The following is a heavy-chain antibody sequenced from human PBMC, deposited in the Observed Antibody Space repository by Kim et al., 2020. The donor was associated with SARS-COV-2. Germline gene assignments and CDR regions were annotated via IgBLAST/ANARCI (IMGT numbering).Heavy chain of an antibody. J-gene: IGHJ6*02. CDR2: IWYDGSNK. CDR1: GFTFSSYG. D-gene: IGHD2-2*01. CDR3: ARDWVRIVVVPAATWSESDGGMDV. Sequence: GRSLRLSCAASGFTFSSYGMHWVRQAPGKGLEWVAVIWYDGSNKYYADSVKGRFTISRDNSKNTLYLQMNSLRAEDTAVYYCARDWVRIVVVPAATWSESDGGMDVWGQGTTVTVSS. V-gene: IGHV3-33*01.